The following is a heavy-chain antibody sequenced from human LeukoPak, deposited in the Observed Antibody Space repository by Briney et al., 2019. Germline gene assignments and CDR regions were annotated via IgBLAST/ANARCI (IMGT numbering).Heavy chain of an antibody. CDR2: ISYDGSNK. Sequence: GRSLRLSCAASGFTFSSYAMHWVRQAPGKGLEWVAVISYDGSNKYYADSVKGRFTISRDNSKNTLYLQMNSLRAEDTAMYYCARGYSSSWYDDFDYWGQGTLVTVSS. D-gene: IGHD6-13*01. CDR3: ARGYSSSWYDDFDY. CDR1: GFTFSSYA. J-gene: IGHJ4*02. V-gene: IGHV3-30-3*01.